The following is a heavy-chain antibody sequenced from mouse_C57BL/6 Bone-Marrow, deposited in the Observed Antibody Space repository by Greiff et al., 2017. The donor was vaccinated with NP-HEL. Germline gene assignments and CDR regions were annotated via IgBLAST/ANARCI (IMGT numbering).Heavy chain of an antibody. CDR2: IWGDGST. Sequence: VKLMESGPGLVAPSQSLSITCTVSGFSLTSYGVSWVRQPPGKGLEWLGVIWGDGSTNYHSALISRLSISKDNSKSQVFLKLNRLQTDDTATYDCAKPIYSKCPGWFAYWGQGTLVTVSA. V-gene: IGHV2-3*01. CDR3: AKPIYSKCPGWFAY. CDR1: GFSLTSYG. D-gene: IGHD2-5*01. J-gene: IGHJ3*01.